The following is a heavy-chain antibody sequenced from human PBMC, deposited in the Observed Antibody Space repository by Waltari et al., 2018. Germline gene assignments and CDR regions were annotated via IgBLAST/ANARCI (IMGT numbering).Heavy chain of an antibody. V-gene: IGHV3-7*04. CDR3: ARVRWADKQSKYRDLDY. Sequence: EVQLVESGGGLVQPGGSLRLSCAASGFTLSTYCMTWVRQAPGKGPWRGATIKADGSWKDNVDWGKSRFTISRVNAKNSLALRMISLRAEKTAVYYCARVRWADKQSKYRDLDYWGQGTLVTVSS. J-gene: IGHJ4*02. CDR2: IKADGSWK. D-gene: IGHD3-16*02. CDR1: GFTLSTYC.